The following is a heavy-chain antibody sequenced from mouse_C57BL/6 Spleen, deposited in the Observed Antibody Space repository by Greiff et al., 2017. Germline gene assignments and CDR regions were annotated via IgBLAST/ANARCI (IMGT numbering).Heavy chain of an antibody. CDR2: IDPSDSET. Sequence: VQLQQPGAELVRPGSSVKLSCKASGYTFTSYWMHWVKQRPIQGLEWIGNIDPSDSETHYNQKFQDKATLTVDKSSSTAYMQLSSLTSEDSAVYYCARTDYYGSSYFDYWGQGTTLTVSS. CDR1: GYTFTSYW. V-gene: IGHV1-52*01. J-gene: IGHJ2*01. CDR3: ARTDYYGSSYFDY. D-gene: IGHD1-1*01.